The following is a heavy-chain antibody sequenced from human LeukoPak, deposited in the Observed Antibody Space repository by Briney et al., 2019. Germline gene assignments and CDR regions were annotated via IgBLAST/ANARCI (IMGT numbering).Heavy chain of an antibody. CDR3: AKAQAYYYYMDV. J-gene: IGHJ6*03. CDR2: ISYDGSNK. CDR1: GFTFSSYG. V-gene: IGHV3-30*18. Sequence: PGGSLRLSCAASGFTFSSYGMHWVRQAPGKGLEWVAVISYDGSNKYYADSVRGRFTISRDNSKNTLYLQMNSLRAEDTAVYYCAKAQAYYYYMDVWGKGTTVTVSS.